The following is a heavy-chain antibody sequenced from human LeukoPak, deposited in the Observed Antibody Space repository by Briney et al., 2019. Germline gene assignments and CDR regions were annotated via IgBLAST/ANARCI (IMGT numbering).Heavy chain of an antibody. CDR3: ARGHYYSGDIDY. CDR1: GGSISSGDYY. V-gene: IGHV4-30-4*01. Sequence: SETLSLTCTVSGGSISSGDYYWSWIRQPPGKGLEWIGYIYYSGSTYYNPSLKSRVTISVDTSKNQFSLKLSSVTAADTAVYYCARGHYYSGDIDYWGQGTLVTVSS. CDR2: IYYSGST. D-gene: IGHD3-10*01. J-gene: IGHJ4*02.